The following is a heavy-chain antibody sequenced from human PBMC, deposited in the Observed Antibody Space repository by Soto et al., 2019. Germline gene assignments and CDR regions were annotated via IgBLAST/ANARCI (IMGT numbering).Heavy chain of an antibody. J-gene: IGHJ6*02. V-gene: IGHV1-2*02. D-gene: IGHD2-2*01. CDR2: INPISGDT. Sequence: ASVKVSCKASGYTFTVHYIHCVLQAPGQGLEWMGWINPISGDTNYAQKFQGRVTMTRDTSITTAYMDLSRLMSGDTAVYYCARVKRTPYGMDVWGQGTTVTVSS. CDR3: ARVKRTPYGMDV. CDR1: GYTFTVHY.